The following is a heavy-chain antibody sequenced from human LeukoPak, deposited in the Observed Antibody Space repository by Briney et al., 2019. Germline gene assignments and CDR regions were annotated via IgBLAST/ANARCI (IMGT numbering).Heavy chain of an antibody. CDR1: GFKFDDYA. CDR3: AKERSSTIDY. Sequence: PGRSLRLSCAASGFKFDDYAMHWVRQVPGEGLEWVSGISWNSGLIDYADSVEGRFSISRDNAKNSLYLQMNSLKAEDTALYYCAKERSSTIDYWGQGTLVTVSS. CDR2: ISWNSGLI. D-gene: IGHD2-2*01. J-gene: IGHJ4*02. V-gene: IGHV3-9*01.